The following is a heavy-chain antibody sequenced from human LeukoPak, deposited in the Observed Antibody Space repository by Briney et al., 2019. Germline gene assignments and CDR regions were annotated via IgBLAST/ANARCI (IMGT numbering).Heavy chain of an antibody. CDR1: GGSISSYY. Sequence: SETLSLTCTVSGGSISSYYWSWIRQPPGKGLEWIGYIYYSGSTNYNPSLKSRVTISVDTSKNQFSLKLSSVTAADTAVYYCARNQVTMVRGRLGWFDPWGQGTLVTVSS. D-gene: IGHD3-10*01. CDR3: ARNQVTMVRGRLGWFDP. J-gene: IGHJ5*02. V-gene: IGHV4-59*08. CDR2: IYYSGST.